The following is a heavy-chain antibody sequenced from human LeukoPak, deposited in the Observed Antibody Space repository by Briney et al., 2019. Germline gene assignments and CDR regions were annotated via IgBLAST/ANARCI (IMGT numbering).Heavy chain of an antibody. CDR1: GFTFSSYA. J-gene: IGHJ6*02. D-gene: IGHD6-13*01. CDR3: AKSDTYSAVGTAYYGMDV. Sequence: GGSLRLSCAASGFTFSSYAMIWVRQAPGKGLEWVSAITGSGGTTYYADSVKGRFTISRDNSKNTLYLQMNSLRVDDTAVYYCAKSDTYSAVGTAYYGMDVWGQGTTVSVSS. CDR2: ITGSGGTT. V-gene: IGHV3-23*01.